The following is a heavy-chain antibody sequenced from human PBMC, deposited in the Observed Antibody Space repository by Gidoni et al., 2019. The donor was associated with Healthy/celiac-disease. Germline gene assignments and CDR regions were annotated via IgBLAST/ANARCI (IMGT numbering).Heavy chain of an antibody. CDR2: ISGSGGST. J-gene: IGHJ6*02. D-gene: IGHD5-12*01. CDR1: GFSFSSSA. V-gene: IGHV3-23*01. CDR3: AKGEVRGWLQLGGYYYGMDV. Sequence: EVQLLESGGGLVQPGGSLRLSCACSGFSFSSSATSWVRQAPGKGLECVSAISGSGGSTYYADSVKGRLTISRDNSKNTLYLQMNSLRAEDTAVYYCAKGEVRGWLQLGGYYYGMDVWGQGTTVTVSS.